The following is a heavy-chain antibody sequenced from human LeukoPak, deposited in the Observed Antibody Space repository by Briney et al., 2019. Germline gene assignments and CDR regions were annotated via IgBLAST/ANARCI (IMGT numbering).Heavy chain of an antibody. Sequence: ASVTVSCKASGYTFTGYYMHWVRQAPGQGLEWMGWINPNSGGTNYAQKLQGRVTMTRDTSTSTAYMELSRRRSDDTALYYVGRGREPRSCDLDYGGQGTLVTVSS. CDR3: GRGREPRSCDLDY. V-gene: IGHV1-2*02. J-gene: IGHJ4*02. CDR1: GYTFTGYY. CDR2: INPNSGGT. D-gene: IGHD1-26*01.